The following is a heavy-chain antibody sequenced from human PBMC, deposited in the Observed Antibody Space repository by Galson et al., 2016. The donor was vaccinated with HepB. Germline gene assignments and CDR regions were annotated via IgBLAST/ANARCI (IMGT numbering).Heavy chain of an antibody. D-gene: IGHD1-26*01. J-gene: IGHJ6*02. CDR2: ISYDGSDK. V-gene: IGHV3-30*03. CDR1: GFTLSSYG. CDR3: ARDHAVGATWGYFYHYGMDV. Sequence: SLRLSCAASGFTLSSYGMHWVRQAPGKGLEWVAVISYDGSDKYSADSVKGRFTISRDNSKNTPYLQMNSLRAEDTAVYYCARDHAVGATWGYFYHYGMDVWGQGTTVTVSS.